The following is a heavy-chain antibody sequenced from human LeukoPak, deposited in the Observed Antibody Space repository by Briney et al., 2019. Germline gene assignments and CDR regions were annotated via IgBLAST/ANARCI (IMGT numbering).Heavy chain of an antibody. CDR3: AKDAPGIAAAGTGAFDY. J-gene: IGHJ4*02. CDR1: GFTFSSYA. V-gene: IGHV3-23*01. Sequence: GGSLRLSCAASGFTFSSYAMSWVRQAPGKGLEWVSAISGSGGSTYYADSVKGRSTISRDNSKNTLYLQMNSLRAEDTAVYYCAKDAPGIAAAGTGAFDYWGQGTLVTVSS. CDR2: ISGSGGST. D-gene: IGHD6-13*01.